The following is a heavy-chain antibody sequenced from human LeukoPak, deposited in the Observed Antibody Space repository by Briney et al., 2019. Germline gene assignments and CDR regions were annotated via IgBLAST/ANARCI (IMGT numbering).Heavy chain of an antibody. CDR3: AKDPRFYSYRPNKRLDP. CDR2: ISYDGSNK. D-gene: IGHD2-15*01. CDR1: GFTFSSYA. Sequence: GGSLRLSCAASGFTFSSYAMYWVRQAPGKGLEWVAVISYDGSNKYYADSVKGRFTISRDNSKNTLYLKMNSLRVEDTAVYFCAKDPRFYSYRPNKRLDPWGQGTLVTVST. J-gene: IGHJ5*02. V-gene: IGHV3-30-3*02.